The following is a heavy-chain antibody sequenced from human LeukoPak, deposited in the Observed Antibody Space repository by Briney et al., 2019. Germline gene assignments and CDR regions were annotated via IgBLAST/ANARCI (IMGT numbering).Heavy chain of an antibody. CDR2: ISSSSSYI. D-gene: IGHD5-24*01. CDR3: ARAPGGYNYPLDY. CDR1: GFTFSSYS. J-gene: IGHJ4*02. V-gene: IGHV3-21*01. Sequence: GGSLRLSCAASGFTFSSYSMNWVRQAPGKGLEWVSSISSSSSYIYYADSVKGRFTISRDNAKNSLYLQMNSLRAEDTAVYYCARAPGGYNYPLDYWGQGTLVTVSS.